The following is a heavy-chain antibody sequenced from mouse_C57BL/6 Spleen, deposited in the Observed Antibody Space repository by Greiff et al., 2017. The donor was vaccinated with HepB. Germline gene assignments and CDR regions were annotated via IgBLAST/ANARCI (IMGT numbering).Heavy chain of an antibody. CDR2: ISDGGSYT. J-gene: IGHJ4*01. CDR1: GFTFSSYA. D-gene: IGHD3-1*01. CDR3: ARGGLRESYYAMDY. Sequence: EVQLVESGGGLVKPGGSLKLSCAASGFTFSSYAMSWVRQTPEKRLEWVATISDGGSYTYYPDNVKGRFTISRGNAKNNLYLQMSHLKAEDTAMYYWARGGLRESYYAMDYWGQGTSVTVSS. V-gene: IGHV5-4*01.